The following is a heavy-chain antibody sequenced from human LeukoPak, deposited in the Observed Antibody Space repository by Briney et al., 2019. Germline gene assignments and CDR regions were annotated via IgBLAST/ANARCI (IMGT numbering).Heavy chain of an antibody. D-gene: IGHD5-24*01. J-gene: IGHJ3*02. Sequence: GGAPRLLWAAPGFTLSSYAMSWDRQGPGEGVGGGSALSGSGGSTYYADSVKGRFTISRDHAKNTLYPQMNSLRAEDTAIYYCAKGESQMATSGYAFDIWGQGTMVTVSS. V-gene: IGHV3-23*01. CDR2: LSGSGGST. CDR3: AKGESQMATSGYAFDI. CDR1: GFTLSSYA.